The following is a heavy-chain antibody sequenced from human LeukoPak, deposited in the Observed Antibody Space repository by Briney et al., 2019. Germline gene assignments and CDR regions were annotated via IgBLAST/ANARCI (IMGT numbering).Heavy chain of an antibody. CDR2: ISSDGSTT. CDR3: AREEAPKEGDGAFDI. D-gene: IGHD3-16*01. V-gene: IGHV3-74*01. J-gene: IGHJ3*02. CDR1: GFSFSTYW. Sequence: GGSLRLSCAASGFSFSTYWMHWVRQAPGKGLVWVSRISSDGSTTNYAASVKGRFTISRDNARNTLYLQMNSLRAEDTALYYCAREEAPKEGDGAFDIWGQGTMVTVSS.